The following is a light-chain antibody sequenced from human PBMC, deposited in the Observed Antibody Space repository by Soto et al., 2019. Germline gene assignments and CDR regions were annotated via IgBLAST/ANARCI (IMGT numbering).Light chain of an antibody. CDR2: DAS. V-gene: IGKV3-11*01. J-gene: IGKJ5*01. Sequence: EIVLTQSPATLSLSPGERATLSCRASQSVSSYLAWDQQKPGQAPRLLIYDASNRATGIPARFSGSGSGTDFTLTLRSLEPDDLAVYYCQQRSNWITFGQGTRLEIK. CDR1: QSVSSY. CDR3: QQRSNWIT.